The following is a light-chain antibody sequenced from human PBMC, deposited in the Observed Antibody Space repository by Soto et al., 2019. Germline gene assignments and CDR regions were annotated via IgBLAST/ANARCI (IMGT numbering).Light chain of an antibody. J-gene: IGKJ1*01. CDR2: GAS. V-gene: IGKV1-6*01. CDR3: LQDYNYPLT. Sequence: AIQMTQSPSSLSASVGDRVTITCRSSQGIRTELGWYHHKPGEAPKLLIYGASTLQSGVPSRFSGSGSGTDFTLTISSLQPEDFATYYCLQDYNYPLTFGQGTKVEMK. CDR1: QGIRTE.